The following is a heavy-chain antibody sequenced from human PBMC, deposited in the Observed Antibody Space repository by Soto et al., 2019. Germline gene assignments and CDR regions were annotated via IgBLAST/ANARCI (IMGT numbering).Heavy chain of an antibody. CDR1: GYTFTSYD. J-gene: IGHJ6*02. D-gene: IGHD5-18*01. CDR3: ASVDTTYYYYYYGMDV. V-gene: IGHV1-8*01. Sequence: ASVKVSCKASGYTFTSYDINWVRLATGQGLEWMGWMNPNSGNTGYAQKFQGRVTMTRNTSISTAYMELSSLRSEDTAVYYCASVDTTYYYYYYGMDVWGQGTTVTVSS. CDR2: MNPNSGNT.